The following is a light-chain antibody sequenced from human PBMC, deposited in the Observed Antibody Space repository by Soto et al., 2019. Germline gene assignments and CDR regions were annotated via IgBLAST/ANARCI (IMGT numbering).Light chain of an antibody. Sequence: DIQMTQSPSSLSASVGDRVTITCRASHSISNYLNWYQQKPGKAPKLLIYAASSMQSGVPSRFSGSGSETDFTLTISSLQPDDSATYYCQQSFSPLWTFGQGTTVEV. V-gene: IGKV1-39*01. CDR2: AAS. J-gene: IGKJ1*01. CDR3: QQSFSPLWT. CDR1: HSISNY.